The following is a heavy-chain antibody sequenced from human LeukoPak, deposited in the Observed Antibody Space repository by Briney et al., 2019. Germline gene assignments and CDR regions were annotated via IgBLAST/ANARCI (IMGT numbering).Heavy chain of an antibody. Sequence: SETLSLTCAVYGGSFSGYYWSWIRQPPGKGLEWIGEINHSGSTNYNPSLKSRVTISVDTSKNQFSLKLSSVTAADTAVYYCARVAGRHFDYWGQGTLATVSS. J-gene: IGHJ4*02. CDR1: GGSFSGYY. CDR2: INHSGST. CDR3: ARVAGRHFDY. V-gene: IGHV4-34*01.